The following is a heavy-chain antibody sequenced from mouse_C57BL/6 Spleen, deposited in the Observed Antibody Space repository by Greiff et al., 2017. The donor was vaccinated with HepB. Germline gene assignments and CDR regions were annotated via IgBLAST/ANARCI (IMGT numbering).Heavy chain of an antibody. CDR1: GFTFSSYA. CDR2: ISSGGDYI. Sequence: EVKLMESGEGLVKPGGSLKLSCAASGFTFSSYAMSWVRQTPEKRLEWVAYISSGGDYIYYADTVKGRFTISRDNARNTLYLQMSSLKSEDTAMYYCTREGSKRTWFAYWGQGTLVTVSA. V-gene: IGHV5-9-1*02. CDR3: TREGSKRTWFAY. D-gene: IGHD2-5*01. J-gene: IGHJ3*01.